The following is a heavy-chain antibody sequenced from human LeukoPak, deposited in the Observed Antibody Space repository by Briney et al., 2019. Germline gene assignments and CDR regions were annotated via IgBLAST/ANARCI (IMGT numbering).Heavy chain of an antibody. Sequence: GESLNISCKASGHSFTSYWTSWVRQMPGKGLEWMGIIYPSDSDTRYSPSFPGHVTISADKSISNAYLQWSNLKASDTAMYYCARHIGYSAWNPDYWGEGTLVTVSS. J-gene: IGHJ4*02. CDR1: GHSFTSYW. D-gene: IGHD5-12*01. V-gene: IGHV5-51*01. CDR2: IYPSDSDT. CDR3: ARHIGYSAWNPDY.